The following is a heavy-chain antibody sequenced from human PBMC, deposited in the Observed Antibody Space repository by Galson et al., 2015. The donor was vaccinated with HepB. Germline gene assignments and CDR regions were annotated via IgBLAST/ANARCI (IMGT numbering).Heavy chain of an antibody. V-gene: IGHV2-70*11. CDR1: GFSLSTSGMC. J-gene: IGHJ4*02. CDR2: IDWDDDK. D-gene: IGHD6-13*01. Sequence: PALVKPTQTLTLTCTFSGFSLSTSGMCVSWIRQPPGKALEWLARIDWDDDKYYSTSLKTRLTISKDTSKNQVVLTMTNMDPVDTATYYCARSSYYSSSWYYFDYWGQGTLSPSPQ. CDR3: ARSSYYSSSWYYFDY.